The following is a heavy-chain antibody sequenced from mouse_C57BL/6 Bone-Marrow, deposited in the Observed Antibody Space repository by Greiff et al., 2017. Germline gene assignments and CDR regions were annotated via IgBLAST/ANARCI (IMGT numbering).Heavy chain of an antibody. D-gene: IGHD1-2*01. CDR3: ARDGYAGFDY. V-gene: IGHV5-4*01. Sequence: EVQGVESGGGLVKPGGSLKLSCAASGFTFSSYAMSWVRQTPEKRLEWVATISDGGSYTYYPDNVKGRFTISRDHAKNNLYRQMSHLKSEDTAMYYCARDGYAGFDYWGQGTTLTVSS. CDR2: ISDGGSYT. J-gene: IGHJ2*01. CDR1: GFTFSSYA.